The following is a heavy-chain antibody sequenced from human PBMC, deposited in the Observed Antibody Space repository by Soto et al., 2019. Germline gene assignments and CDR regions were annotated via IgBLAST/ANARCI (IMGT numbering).Heavy chain of an antibody. V-gene: IGHV3-21*01. CDR2: ISSSGYI. Sequence: GGSLRLSCAASGFNFNSYTINWVRQAPGKRLEWLSSISSSGYIFSTDSVRGRFTISRDNAKNSVYLQINSLRAEDTAVYFCARDCSGGSCYPGMDVWGQGTTVTFSS. CDR3: ARDCSGGSCYPGMDV. J-gene: IGHJ6*02. D-gene: IGHD2-15*01. CDR1: GFNFNSYT.